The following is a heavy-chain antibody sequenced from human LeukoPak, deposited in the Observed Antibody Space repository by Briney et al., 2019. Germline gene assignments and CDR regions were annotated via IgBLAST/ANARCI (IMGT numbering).Heavy chain of an antibody. V-gene: IGHV3-74*01. CDR2: IHRDGSTT. J-gene: IGHJ4*02. Sequence: GGSLRLSCAASGFTFSSHWMHWVRQVPGKGPVWVSRIHRDGSTTNYADSVKGRFTMSRDNAKNSLYLQMDSLRAEDTAVYYCARDLVLSRSVGASEKVDYWGQGTLVTVSS. CDR1: GFTFSSHW. CDR3: ARDLVLSRSVGASEKVDY. D-gene: IGHD1-26*01.